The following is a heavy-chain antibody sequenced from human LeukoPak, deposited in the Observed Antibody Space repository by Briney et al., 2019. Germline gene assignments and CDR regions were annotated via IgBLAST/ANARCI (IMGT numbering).Heavy chain of an antibody. V-gene: IGHV3-23*01. J-gene: IGHJ4*02. CDR1: RFTFSSYA. D-gene: IGHD5-12*01. CDR2: ISGSGGNT. Sequence: GGSLRLSCAASRFTFSSYAMSWVRQAPGKGLEWVSAISGSGGNTYYADSVKGRFTISRDNSKNTLYLQMNSLRAEDTAVYYCTRDWATGDYWGQGTLVTVSS. CDR3: TRDWATGDY.